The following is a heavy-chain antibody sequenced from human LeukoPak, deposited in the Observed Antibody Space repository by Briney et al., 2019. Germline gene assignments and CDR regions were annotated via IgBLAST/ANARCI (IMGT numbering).Heavy chain of an antibody. Sequence: GGSLRLSCAAFGFTFSSYSMNWVRQAPGKGLEWVSYISSRSTTTYYADSVKGRFTISRDNAKNSLFLQMNSLRAEDTAVFYCAKRGYSGSFDYWGQGTLVTVSP. CDR2: ISSRSTTT. CDR3: AKRGYSGSFDY. D-gene: IGHD2-2*03. CDR1: GFTFSSYS. J-gene: IGHJ4*02. V-gene: IGHV3-48*04.